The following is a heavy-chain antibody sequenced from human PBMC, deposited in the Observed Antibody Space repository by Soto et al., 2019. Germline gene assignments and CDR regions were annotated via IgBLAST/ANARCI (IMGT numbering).Heavy chain of an antibody. J-gene: IGHJ4*02. D-gene: IGHD3-22*01. CDR1: GGTFSSYA. Sequence: SVKVSCKASGGTFSSYAISWVRQAPGQGLEWMGGIIPIFGTANYAQKFQGRVTITADESTSTAYMELSSLRSEDTAVYYCARDLRLASRGCFDYWGQGTQVTVSS. CDR3: ARDLRLASRGCFDY. CDR2: IIPIFGTA. V-gene: IGHV1-69*13.